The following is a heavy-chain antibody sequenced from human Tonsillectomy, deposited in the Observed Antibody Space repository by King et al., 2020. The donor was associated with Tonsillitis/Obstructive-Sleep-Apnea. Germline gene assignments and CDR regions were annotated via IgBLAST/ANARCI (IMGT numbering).Heavy chain of an antibody. Sequence: VQLVESGGGLVQPGGSLRLSCAASGFTFSIYEMNWVRQAPGKGLEWVSYISSSERTKDYADSVKGRFTISRDNAKNSLYLQMNSLRVEDTAVYYCAREPENYYGMDVWGQGTTVTVSS. CDR3: AREPENYYGMDV. J-gene: IGHJ6*02. CDR2: ISSSERTK. CDR1: GFTFSIYE. V-gene: IGHV3-48*03.